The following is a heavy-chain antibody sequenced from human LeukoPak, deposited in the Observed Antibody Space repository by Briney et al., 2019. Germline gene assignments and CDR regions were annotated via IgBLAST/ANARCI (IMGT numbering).Heavy chain of an antibody. CDR1: GGSISSYY. J-gene: IGHJ4*02. CDR3: ARLSIAARFHGDY. V-gene: IGHV4-59*12. CDR2: IYHSGST. Sequence: PSETLSLTCTVSGGSISSYYWSWIRQPPGKGLEWIGYIYHSGSTYYNPSLKSRVTISVDRSKNQFSLKLSSVTAADTAVYYCARLSIAARFHGDYWGQGTLVTASS. D-gene: IGHD6-6*01.